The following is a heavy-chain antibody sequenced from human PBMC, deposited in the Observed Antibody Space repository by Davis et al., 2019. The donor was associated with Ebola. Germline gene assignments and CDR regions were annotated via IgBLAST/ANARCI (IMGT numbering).Heavy chain of an antibody. D-gene: IGHD1-1*01. CDR2: INPHNGNT. V-gene: IGHV1-18*04. J-gene: IGHJ4*02. CDR3: ARAQFPTTSDH. CDR1: GYTFTNYG. Sequence: ASVKVSCNASGYTFTNYGITWVRQAPGQGLEWMGWINPHNGNTNYTQNVQGRVTLTTDTSTSTAYMEVGSLRSDDTAVYYCARAQFPTTSDHWGQGTLVTVSS.